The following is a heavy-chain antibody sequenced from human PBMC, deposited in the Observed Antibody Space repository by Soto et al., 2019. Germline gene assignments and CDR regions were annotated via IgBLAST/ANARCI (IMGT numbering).Heavy chain of an antibody. Sequence: SQTLSLTCAISGDSVSSNSAAWNWIRPSPSRGLEWLGRTYYRSKWYNDYAVSVNSRITINPDTSKNQFSLQLNSVTPEDTAVYYCARDWYSSSWYFKSAPWFDPWGQGTLVTVSS. CDR3: ARDWYSSSWYFKSAPWFDP. CDR1: GDSVSSNSAA. CDR2: TYYRSKWYN. V-gene: IGHV6-1*01. J-gene: IGHJ5*02. D-gene: IGHD6-13*01.